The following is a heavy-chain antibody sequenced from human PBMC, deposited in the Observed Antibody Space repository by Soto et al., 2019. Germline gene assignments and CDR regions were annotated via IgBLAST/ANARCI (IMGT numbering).Heavy chain of an antibody. CDR2: TIPMFGTT. Sequence: QVQLVQSGAEVKKPESSVRVSCKASGGTFNSYAITWVLQAPGQGLEWMGGTIPMFGTTNYAEKFQGRVTITADESTNTADMELSSLRSEDTAVYYCTRCGIRYHSIGYYLGIDGMDVWGQGTTVIVSS. D-gene: IGHD3-22*01. J-gene: IGHJ6*02. V-gene: IGHV1-69*12. CDR3: TRCGIRYHSIGYYLGIDGMDV. CDR1: GGTFNSYA.